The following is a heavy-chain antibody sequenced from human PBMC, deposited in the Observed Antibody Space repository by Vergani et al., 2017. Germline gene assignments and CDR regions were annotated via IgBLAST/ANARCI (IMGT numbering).Heavy chain of an antibody. CDR3: SRVHGDYWYFDL. D-gene: IGHD4-17*01. J-gene: IGHJ2*01. V-gene: IGHV3-9*01. CDR1: GFTFDDYD. Sequence: EVQLVESGGGLVQPGRSLRLSCAASGFTFDDYDMNWVRQAPGKGLEWVSGISWNSGSIGYADSVKGRFTISRDNAKNSLYLQMTSLGAEDTVLYFCSRVHGDYWYFDLWGRGTLVTVSS. CDR2: ISWNSGSI.